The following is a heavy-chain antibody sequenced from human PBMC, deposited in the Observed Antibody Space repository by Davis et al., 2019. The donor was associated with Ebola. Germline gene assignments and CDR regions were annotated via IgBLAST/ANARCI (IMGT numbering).Heavy chain of an antibody. Sequence: AASVKVSCKASGYTFTTYGISWVRQAPGQGLEWMGWISTYNDNTNYAQKLQGRVTMTTDTSTSTAYMELRSLRSDDTAVYYCARDRSCSGGSCYSSYYHGMDVWGQGTTVTVSS. CDR1: GYTFTTYG. CDR2: ISTYNDNT. V-gene: IGHV1-18*01. J-gene: IGHJ6*02. D-gene: IGHD2-15*01. CDR3: ARDRSCSGGSCYSSYYHGMDV.